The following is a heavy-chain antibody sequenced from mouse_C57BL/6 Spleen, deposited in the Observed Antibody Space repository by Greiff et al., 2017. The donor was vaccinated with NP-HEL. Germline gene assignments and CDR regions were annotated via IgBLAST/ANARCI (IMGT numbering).Heavy chain of an antibody. V-gene: IGHV1-62-2*01. J-gene: IGHJ4*01. CDR2: FYPGGGSI. CDR3: ARHERGGRYGYDDAMDY. Sequence: VQLQQSGAELVKPGASVKLSCKASGYTFTEYTIHWVKQRSGQGLEWIGWFYPGGGSIKYNEKFKDKATLTADKSSSTVYMELSRLTSEDSAVYFCARHERGGRYGYDDAMDYWGQGTSVTVSS. CDR1: GYTFTEYT. D-gene: IGHD2-2*01.